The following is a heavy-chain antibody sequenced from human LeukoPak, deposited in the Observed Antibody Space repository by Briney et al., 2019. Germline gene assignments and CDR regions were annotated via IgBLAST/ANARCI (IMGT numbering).Heavy chain of an antibody. V-gene: IGHV4-31*03. CDR1: GGSINSGGYY. CDR2: ISHSGST. J-gene: IGHJ4*02. D-gene: IGHD3-22*01. CDR3: ARGGYYYDTCGPFDY. Sequence: SQTLSLTCTVSGGSINSGGYYWSWIRQHPGKGLEWIGYISHSGSTSYNPPLKSRVTISVDTSNNEFSLRLTSVTAADTAVYYCARGGYYYDTCGPFDYWGQGTLVTVSS.